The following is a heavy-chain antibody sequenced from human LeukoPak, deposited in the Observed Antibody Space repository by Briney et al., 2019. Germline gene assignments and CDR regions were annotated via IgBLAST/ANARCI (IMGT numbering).Heavy chain of an antibody. Sequence: PGRSLRLSCAASGFTFSSYAMHWVRQAPGKGLEWVAVISYDGSNKYYADSVKGRFTISRDNSKNTLYLQTNSLRAEDTAVYYCARGRYYYDSSGYYRGYYFDYWGQGTLVTVSS. V-gene: IGHV3-30-3*01. CDR2: ISYDGSNK. J-gene: IGHJ4*02. D-gene: IGHD3-22*01. CDR1: GFTFSSYA. CDR3: ARGRYYYDSSGYYRGYYFDY.